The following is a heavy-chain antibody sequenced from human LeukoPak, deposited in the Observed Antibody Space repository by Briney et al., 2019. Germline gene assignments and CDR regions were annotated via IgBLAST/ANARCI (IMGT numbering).Heavy chain of an antibody. CDR2: IYPGDSDT. J-gene: IGHJ5*02. D-gene: IGHD6-19*01. Sequence: GESLEISCKGSGYSFTSYWIGWVRQMPGKGLEWMGIIYPGDSDTRYSPSFQGQVTISADKSISTAYLQWSSLKASDTAMYYCARGLEQWLNWFDPWGQGTLVTVSS. CDR1: GYSFTSYW. CDR3: ARGLEQWLNWFDP. V-gene: IGHV5-51*01.